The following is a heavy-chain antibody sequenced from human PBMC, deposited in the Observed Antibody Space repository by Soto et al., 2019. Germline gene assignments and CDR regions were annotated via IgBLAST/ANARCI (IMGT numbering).Heavy chain of an antibody. CDR3: AKPFGPLGFDH. Sequence: PGGSLRLSCAASGFTFNVFGMTWVRQSPGRGLEWVSTIRATDENTYYADSVKGRFTISRDTSRNILYLQMNSLRPEDTGVYFCAKPFGPLGFDHWGQGTLVTVSS. D-gene: IGHD3-10*01. CDR1: GFTFNVFG. V-gene: IGHV3-23*01. J-gene: IGHJ4*02. CDR2: IRATDENT.